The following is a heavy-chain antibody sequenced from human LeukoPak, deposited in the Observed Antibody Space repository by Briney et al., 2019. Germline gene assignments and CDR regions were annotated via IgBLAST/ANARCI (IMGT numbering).Heavy chain of an antibody. D-gene: IGHD3-10*01. V-gene: IGHV3-23*01. CDR2: ISGSGDRT. CDR1: GFTFSSYG. Sequence: GGSLRLSCAASGFTFSSYGMSWVRQAPGKGLEWVSTISGSGDRTYYADSVKGRFTISRDNSKNTLFLHMNSLRAEDTAVYSCAKGYYGSGSYGWFDYWGQGTLVTVSS. CDR3: AKGYYGSGSYGWFDY. J-gene: IGHJ4*02.